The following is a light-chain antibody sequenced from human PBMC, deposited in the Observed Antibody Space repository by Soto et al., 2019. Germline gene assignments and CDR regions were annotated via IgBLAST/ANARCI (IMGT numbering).Light chain of an antibody. CDR3: QQRSNWPSIT. J-gene: IGKJ5*01. Sequence: EVVLTQYPATLSLSPGERATLSWGASQRVSSYLAWYQQKPGQAPRLLIYDASNRATGIPARFSGSESGTDFTLTINSLETEDSAVYYGQQRSNWPSITFRQGTRLEI. CDR2: DAS. CDR1: QRVSSY. V-gene: IGKV3-11*01.